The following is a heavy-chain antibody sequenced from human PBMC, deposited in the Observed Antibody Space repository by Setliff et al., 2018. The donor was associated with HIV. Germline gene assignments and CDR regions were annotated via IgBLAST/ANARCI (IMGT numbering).Heavy chain of an antibody. D-gene: IGHD6-19*01. CDR2: INQDGSEK. CDR3: ARDVAVAGTEF. CDR1: GFTFSNYW. V-gene: IGHV3-7*01. Sequence: HPGGSLRLSCAASGFTFSNYWMSWVRQAPGKGLEWVAHINQDGSEKNHVDSVKGRFTISRDNARNSLYLQMNSLKADDTAVYYCARDVAVAGTEFWGQGTLVTVSS. J-gene: IGHJ4*02.